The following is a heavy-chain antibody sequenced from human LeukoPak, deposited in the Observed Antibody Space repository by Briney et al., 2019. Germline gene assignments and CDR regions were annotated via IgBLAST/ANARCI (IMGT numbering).Heavy chain of an antibody. CDR3: ASRATFYIDY. Sequence: SETLSLTCTVSGGSISSSSYYWGWIRPPPGKGLEWIGSIYYSGSTYYNPSLKSRVTISVDTSKNQFSLKLSSVTAADTAVYYCASRATFYIDYWGQGTLVTVSS. D-gene: IGHD2/OR15-2a*01. J-gene: IGHJ4*02. CDR2: IYYSGST. V-gene: IGHV4-39*01. CDR1: GGSISSSSYY.